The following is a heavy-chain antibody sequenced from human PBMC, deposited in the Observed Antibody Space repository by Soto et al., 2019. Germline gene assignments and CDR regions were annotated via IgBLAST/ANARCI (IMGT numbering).Heavy chain of an antibody. Sequence: SETLSLTCTVSGGSISSYYWSWIRQPPGKGLEWIGYIYYSGSTNYNPSLKSRVTISVDTSKNQFSLKLSSVTAADTAVYYCARGQTEWELLEAYFDYWGQGTLVTVSS. CDR2: IYYSGST. V-gene: IGHV4-59*01. D-gene: IGHD1-26*01. CDR1: GGSISSYY. CDR3: ARGQTEWELLEAYFDY. J-gene: IGHJ4*02.